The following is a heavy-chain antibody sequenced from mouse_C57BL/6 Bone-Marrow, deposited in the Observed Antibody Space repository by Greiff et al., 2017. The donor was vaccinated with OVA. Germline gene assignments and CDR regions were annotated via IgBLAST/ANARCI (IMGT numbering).Heavy chain of an antibody. CDR1: GFTFSDYY. Sequence: EVQLVESGGGLVQPGGSLKLSCAASGFTFSDYYMYWVRQTPEKRLEWVAYISNGGGSTYYPDTVKGRFTISRDNAKNTLYLQMSRLKSEDTAMYYCARQGGFYYGNYWYFDVWGTGTTVTVSS. CDR3: ARQGGFYYGNYWYFDV. CDR2: ISNGGGST. J-gene: IGHJ1*03. D-gene: IGHD2-1*01. V-gene: IGHV5-12*01.